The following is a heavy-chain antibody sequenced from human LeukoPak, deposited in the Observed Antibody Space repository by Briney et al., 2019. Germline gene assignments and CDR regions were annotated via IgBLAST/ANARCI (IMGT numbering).Heavy chain of an antibody. CDR3: ARDERGQELGFDY. J-gene: IGHJ4*02. CDR1: GYTFTNYG. V-gene: IGHV1-18*01. D-gene: IGHD6-13*01. CDR2: ISGYNGNT. Sequence: ASVKVSCKASGYTFTNYGISLVRQAPGQGLEWMGWISGYNGNTNYARKLQGRVTMTTDTSTSTANMELRSLRSDDTAVYYCARDERGQELGFDYWGQGTLVTVSS.